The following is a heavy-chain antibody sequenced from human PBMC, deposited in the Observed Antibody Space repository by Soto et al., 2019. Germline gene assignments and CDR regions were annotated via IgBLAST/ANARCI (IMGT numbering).Heavy chain of an antibody. CDR2: INHSGST. CDR1: GGSFSGYY. J-gene: IGHJ4*02. CDR3: ARVQRRRNLPDY. V-gene: IGHV4-34*01. Sequence: QVQLQQWGAGLLKPSETLALTCAVYGGSFSGYYWCWIRQPPGQGLEWIGEINHSGSTNYNPSLRSRVTISVDTSKNQFSLKLSSVTAADTAVYYWARVQRRRNLPDYGGQGTLVTVSS. D-gene: IGHD1-1*01.